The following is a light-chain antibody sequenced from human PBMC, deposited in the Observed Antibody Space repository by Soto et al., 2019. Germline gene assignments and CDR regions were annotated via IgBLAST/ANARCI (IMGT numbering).Light chain of an antibody. CDR1: DSNIGSTA. Sequence: QLVLTQPPSVSATPGQGVILSCSGGDSNIGSTAVNWYQQLPGTAPRLLIYSSNQRPSGVPDRISGSKSGTSASLAISGLQSEDEADYYCAAWDDDLHVWLFGGGTQLTV. CDR2: SSN. V-gene: IGLV1-44*01. J-gene: IGLJ7*01. CDR3: AAWDDDLHVWL.